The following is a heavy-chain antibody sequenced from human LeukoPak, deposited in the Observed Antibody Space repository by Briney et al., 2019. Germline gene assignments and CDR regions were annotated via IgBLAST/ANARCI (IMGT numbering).Heavy chain of an antibody. V-gene: IGHV1-24*01. J-gene: IGHJ4*02. Sequence: GASVTVSCKVSGYTLTELSMHWVRQAPGKGLEWMGGFDPEDGETIYAQKFQGRVTMTEDTSTDTAYMELSSLRSEDTAVYYCATDTAPIFGVVNLFDYWGQGTLVTVSS. CDR2: FDPEDGET. D-gene: IGHD3-3*01. CDR3: ATDTAPIFGVVNLFDY. CDR1: GYTLTELS.